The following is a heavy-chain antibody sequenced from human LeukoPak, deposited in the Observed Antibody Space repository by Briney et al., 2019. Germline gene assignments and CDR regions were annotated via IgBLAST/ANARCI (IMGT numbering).Heavy chain of an antibody. CDR3: ARHVVAAAGTWYY. J-gene: IGHJ4*02. CDR1: VTSISSYY. Sequence: SLTGTSSVTSISSYYRRWIRPPPGKGLEWLEYIYNSGTTYYTHSPKRRVTISGDTSKNSFYLKMRCVTAADTAVYYCARHVVAAAGTWYYWGQGTLVTVSS. V-gene: IGHV4-59*08. CDR2: IYNSGTT. D-gene: IGHD6-13*01.